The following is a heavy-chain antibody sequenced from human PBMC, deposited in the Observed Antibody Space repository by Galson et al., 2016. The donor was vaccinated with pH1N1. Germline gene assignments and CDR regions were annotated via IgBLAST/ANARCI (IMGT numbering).Heavy chain of an antibody. J-gene: IGHJ3*01. CDR1: GFIFSSYG. CDR3: AKDLSGKYYIGY. CDR2: ISYDGSNK. D-gene: IGHD1-26*01. Sequence: LRLSCATSGFIFSSYGIHWVRQAPGKGLEWVTYISYDGSNKYYADSVMGRFTISRDDSKNTVYLQMNSLRAEDTAVYHCAKDLSGKYYIGYWGQGTMVTVSS. V-gene: IGHV3-30*02.